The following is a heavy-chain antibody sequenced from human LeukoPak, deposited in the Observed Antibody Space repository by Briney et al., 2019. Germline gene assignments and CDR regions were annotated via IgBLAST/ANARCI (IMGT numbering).Heavy chain of an antibody. CDR1: GGSISSYY. V-gene: IGHV4-59*01. Sequence: PSETLSLTCTVSGGSISSYYWSWIRQPPGKGLEWIGYIYYSGSTNYNPSLKSRATISVDTSKNQFSLKLSSVTAADTAVYYCARSNSSGYNPRPFDYWGQGTLVTVSS. CDR3: ARSNSSGYNPRPFDY. D-gene: IGHD3-22*01. J-gene: IGHJ4*02. CDR2: IYYSGST.